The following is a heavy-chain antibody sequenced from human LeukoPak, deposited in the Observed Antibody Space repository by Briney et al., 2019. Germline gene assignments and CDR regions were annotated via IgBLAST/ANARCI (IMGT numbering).Heavy chain of an antibody. CDR3: ARAEYNWGSPDAVDI. CDR1: GGSISSYY. V-gene: IGHV4-59*01. Sequence: SETLSPTCTVSGGSISSYYWSWIRQPPGKGLEWIGYIYYSGSTNYNPSLKSRVTISVDTSKNQFSLKLSSVTAADTAVYYCARAEYNWGSPDAVDIWGQGTMVTVSS. D-gene: IGHD1-20*01. J-gene: IGHJ3*02. CDR2: IYYSGST.